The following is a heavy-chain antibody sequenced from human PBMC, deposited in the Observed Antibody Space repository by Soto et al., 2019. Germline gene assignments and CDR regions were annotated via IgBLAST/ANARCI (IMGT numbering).Heavy chain of an antibody. D-gene: IGHD3-9*01. Sequence: GASVKVSCKASGYTFTSYYMHWVRQAPGQGLEWIGIINPSGGSTSYAQKFQGRVTMTRDTSTSTVYMELSSLRSEDTAVYYCARELYDILTGYPDYYYGMDVWGQGTTVTVSS. J-gene: IGHJ6*02. CDR3: ARELYDILTGYPDYYYGMDV. CDR2: INPSGGST. V-gene: IGHV1-46*01. CDR1: GYTFTSYY.